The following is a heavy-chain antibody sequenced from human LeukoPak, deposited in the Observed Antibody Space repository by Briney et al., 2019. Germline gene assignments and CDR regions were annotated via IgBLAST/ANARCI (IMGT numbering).Heavy chain of an antibody. V-gene: IGHV3-13*01. D-gene: IGHD6-13*01. CDR2: IGTAGDT. Sequence: GGSLRLSCAASGFTFGTYDMYWVRQATGKGLEWLSGIGTAGDTYYLGSVKGRFTISRDNAENSLYLRLNSLGAGDTAVYYCARSIAAAGHRYLDYWGQGTLVTVSS. J-gene: IGHJ4*02. CDR1: GFTFGTYD. CDR3: ARSIAAAGHRYLDY.